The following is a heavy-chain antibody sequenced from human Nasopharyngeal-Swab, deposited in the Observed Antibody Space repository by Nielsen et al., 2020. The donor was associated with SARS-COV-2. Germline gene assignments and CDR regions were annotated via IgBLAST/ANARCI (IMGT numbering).Heavy chain of an antibody. V-gene: IGHV3-74*01. J-gene: IGHJ4*02. D-gene: IGHD3-10*01. CDR2: INSDGSST. CDR1: GFPFRTYG. CDR3: ARVPNRGYFDY. Sequence: GESLKISCVASGFPFRTYGMTWVRQAPGKGLEWVSRINSDGSSTSYADSVKGRFTISRDNAKNTLYLQMNSLRAEDTAVYYCARVPNRGYFDYWGQGTLVTVSS.